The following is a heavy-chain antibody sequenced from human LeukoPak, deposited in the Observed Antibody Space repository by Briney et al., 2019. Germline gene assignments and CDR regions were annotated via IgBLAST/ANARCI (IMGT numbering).Heavy chain of an antibody. CDR3: AGYCSSTSCRGFQH. J-gene: IGHJ1*01. Sequence: GGSLRLSCAASGFTLSSYWMSWVRQAPGKGLEWVANIKQDGSEKYYVDSVKGRFTISRDNAKNSLYLQMNSLRAEDTAVYYCAGYCSSTSCRGFQHWGQGTLVTVSS. CDR2: IKQDGSEK. CDR1: GFTLSSYW. D-gene: IGHD2-2*01. V-gene: IGHV3-7*04.